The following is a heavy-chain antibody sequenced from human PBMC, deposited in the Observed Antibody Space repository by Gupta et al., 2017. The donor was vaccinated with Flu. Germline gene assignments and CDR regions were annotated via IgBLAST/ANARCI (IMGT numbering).Heavy chain of an antibody. V-gene: IGHV1-18*01. Sequence: SWVRQAPGQRLEWMGWISGNDGHTTYSQRFQDRFSLTTDKSTSTAYMELRSLKPDDTAIYFCAKWKMARHDYWGQGTLVTVS. D-gene: IGHD1-1*01. CDR2: ISGNDGHT. CDR3: AKWKMARHDY. J-gene: IGHJ4*02.